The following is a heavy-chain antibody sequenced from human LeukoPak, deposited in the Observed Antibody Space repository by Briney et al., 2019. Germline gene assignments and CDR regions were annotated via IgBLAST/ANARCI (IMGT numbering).Heavy chain of an antibody. CDR2: IYSGGST. V-gene: IGHV3-53*01. J-gene: IGHJ5*02. CDR3: ARGGGFSGSGSYYNVDWFDP. Sequence: GGSLRLSCAASGFTVSSNYMSWVRQAPGKGLEWVSVIYSGGSTYYADSVKDRFTISRDNSKNTLYLQMNSLRAEDTAVYYCARGGGFSGSGSYYNVDWFDPWGQGTLVTVSS. CDR1: GFTVSSNY. D-gene: IGHD3-10*01.